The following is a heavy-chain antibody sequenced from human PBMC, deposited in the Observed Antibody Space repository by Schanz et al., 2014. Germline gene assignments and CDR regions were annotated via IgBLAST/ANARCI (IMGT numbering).Heavy chain of an antibody. CDR3: ARGGYSSGWYDRDIAHFDY. D-gene: IGHD6-19*01. Sequence: QVQVVQSGAEVKKPGASVKVSCKASGYTFTDYGVIWVRQAPGQGLEWMGIINPSGGSTRYGQKFQGRITVTTDTSTSTVYLELSSLRSDDTAVYYCARGGYSSGWYDRDIAHFDYWGQGTLVTVSS. J-gene: IGHJ4*02. V-gene: IGHV1-46*01. CDR2: INPSGGST. CDR1: GYTFTDYG.